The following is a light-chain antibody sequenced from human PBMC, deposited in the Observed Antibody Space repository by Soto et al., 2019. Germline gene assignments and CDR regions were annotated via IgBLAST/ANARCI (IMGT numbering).Light chain of an antibody. CDR1: SSDVGGYNY. J-gene: IGLJ3*02. V-gene: IGLV2-14*01. CDR3: SSYTSSSTRV. CDR2: EVS. Sequence: QSVLTQPASVSGSPGQSITISCTGTSSDVGGYNYVSWYQQHPGKAPKLMIYEVSNRPSGVSNRFSGSKSGNTASLTISGLHAADDAAYYCSSYTSSSTRVFGGGTKLTVL.